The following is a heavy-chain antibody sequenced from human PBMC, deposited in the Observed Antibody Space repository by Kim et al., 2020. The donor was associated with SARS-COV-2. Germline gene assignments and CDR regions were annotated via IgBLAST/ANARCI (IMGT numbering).Heavy chain of an antibody. D-gene: IGHD3-16*01. CDR3: ARDRGGDAFDI. V-gene: IGHV3-53*04. Sequence: STFYADSGKGRFTNSRNNSKNTLYLQMNSLRAEDTAMYYCARDRGGDAFDIWGQGTMVTVSS. CDR2: ST. J-gene: IGHJ3*02.